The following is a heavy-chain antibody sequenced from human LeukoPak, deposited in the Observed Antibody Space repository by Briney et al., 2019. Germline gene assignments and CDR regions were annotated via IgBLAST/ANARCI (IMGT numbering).Heavy chain of an antibody. CDR2: IYYSGST. D-gene: IGHD6-19*01. J-gene: IGHJ4*02. CDR1: GGSISSGGYY. CDR3: ARDPRGIAVAGINY. Sequence: SETLSLTCTVSGGSISSGGYYWSWIRQHPGKGLEWIGYIYYSGSTYYNPSLKSRVTISVDTSKNQFSLKLSSVTAADTAVYYCARDPRGIAVAGINYWGQGTLVTVSS. V-gene: IGHV4-31*03.